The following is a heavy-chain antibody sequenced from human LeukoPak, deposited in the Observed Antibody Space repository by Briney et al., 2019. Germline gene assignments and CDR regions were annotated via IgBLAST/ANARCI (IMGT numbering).Heavy chain of an antibody. CDR3: AKRGVVIRVILVGFHKEAYYFDS. J-gene: IGHJ4*02. D-gene: IGHD3-22*01. CDR2: ISDSAGST. CDR1: GITLSNYG. Sequence: GVSLRLSCAVSGITLSNYGMSWVRQAPGKGLEWVAGISDSAGSTNYADSVKGRFTISRDNRKNILYLQMNSLRAEDTAVYFCAKRGVVIRVILVGFHKEAYYFDSWGQGALVTVSS. V-gene: IGHV3-23*01.